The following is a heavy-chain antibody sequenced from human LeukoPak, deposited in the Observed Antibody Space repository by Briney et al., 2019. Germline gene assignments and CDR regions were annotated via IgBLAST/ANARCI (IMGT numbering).Heavy chain of an antibody. CDR1: GFTFSSYA. J-gene: IGHJ5*02. Sequence: GGSLRLSCAVSGFTFSSYAMSWVRQAPGKGLEWVSVIYSAGTTYYADSVRGRFTISRDNSKNTLYIQMNSLRAEDTAVYYCAVYDFWRFDPWGQGTLVTVSA. CDR3: AVYDFWRFDP. CDR2: IYSAGTT. D-gene: IGHD3-3*01. V-gene: IGHV3-66*02.